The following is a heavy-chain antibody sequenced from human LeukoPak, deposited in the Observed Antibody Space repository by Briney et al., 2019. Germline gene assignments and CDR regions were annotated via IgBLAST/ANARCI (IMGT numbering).Heavy chain of an antibody. CDR1: GFTFSTYE. V-gene: IGHV3-48*03. J-gene: IGHJ5*02. CDR2: ISDSGTTI. Sequence: GGSLRLSCAASGFTFSTYEMNWVRQAPGKGLEWISYISDSGTTINYADSVKGRFTISRDNAKNSLYLQMNSLRAEDTAVYFCVRDHTGWSLDPWGQGTLVTVSS. CDR3: VRDHTGWSLDP. D-gene: IGHD6-19*01.